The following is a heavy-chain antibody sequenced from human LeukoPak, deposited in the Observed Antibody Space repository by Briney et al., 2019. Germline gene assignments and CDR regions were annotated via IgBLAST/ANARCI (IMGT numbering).Heavy chain of an antibody. V-gene: IGHV5-51*01. CDR3: ARLMLEMATITAFDI. Sequence: GESLKISCKGSGYSFTSYWIGWVRQMPGKGLEWMGSIYPGDSDTRYSPSFQGQVTISADKSISTAYLQWSSLKASDTAMYYCARLMLEMATITAFDIWGQGTMVTVS. CDR1: GYSFTSYW. D-gene: IGHD5-24*01. J-gene: IGHJ3*02. CDR2: IYPGDSDT.